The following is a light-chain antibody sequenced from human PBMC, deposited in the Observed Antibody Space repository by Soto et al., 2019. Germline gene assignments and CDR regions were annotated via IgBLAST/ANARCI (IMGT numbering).Light chain of an antibody. CDR3: SSYTTSNTQV. V-gene: IGLV2-14*01. CDR1: SSDVGTYNY. J-gene: IGLJ3*02. CDR2: DVS. Sequence: QSALTQPAFVSGSPGQSITISCTGTSSDVGTYNYVSWYQHRPGKAPKLIIYDVSYRPSGVSNRFSGSKSANTASLTISGLQAEDEADYYCSSYTTSNTQVFGGGTKLTVL.